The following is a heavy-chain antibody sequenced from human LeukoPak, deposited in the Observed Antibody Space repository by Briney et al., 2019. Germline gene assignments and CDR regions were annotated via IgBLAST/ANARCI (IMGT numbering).Heavy chain of an antibody. Sequence: SETLSLTCTVSGGSISSYYWSWIRQPAGKGLEWIGRIYTSGSTNYNPSLKSRVTMSVDTSKNQFSLKLSSVTAADTAVYYCGRELTTVGAHNYYMDVWGKGTTVTVSS. CDR1: GGSISSYY. CDR3: GRELTTVGAHNYYMDV. D-gene: IGHD1-26*01. J-gene: IGHJ6*03. CDR2: IYTSGST. V-gene: IGHV4-4*07.